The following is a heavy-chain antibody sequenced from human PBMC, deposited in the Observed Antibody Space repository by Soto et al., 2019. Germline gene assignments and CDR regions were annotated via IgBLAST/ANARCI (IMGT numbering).Heavy chain of an antibody. CDR2: ISGSGGST. D-gene: IGHD3-16*02. J-gene: IGHJ4*02. Sequence: EVQLLESGGGLVQPGGSLRLSCAASGFTFSSYAMSWVRQAPGKGLEWVSAISGSGGSTYYADSVKGRFTISRDNSNNTLYLQMNSLRAEDTAVYYCAKEPYDYVWGSYPPDYWGQGTLVTVSS. CDR1: GFTFSSYA. V-gene: IGHV3-23*01. CDR3: AKEPYDYVWGSYPPDY.